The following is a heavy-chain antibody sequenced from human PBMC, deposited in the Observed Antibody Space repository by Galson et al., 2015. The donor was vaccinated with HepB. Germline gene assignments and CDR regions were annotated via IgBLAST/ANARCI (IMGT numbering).Heavy chain of an antibody. V-gene: IGHV1-69*13. CDR3: ARADYYYDSSGYSN. Sequence: SVKVSCKASGGTFSSYAISWVRQAPGQGLEWMGGIIGMFGTTNYAQRFQGRVTITADELTSAAYMELSSLRSEDTAVYYCARADYYYDSSGYSNWGQGTLVTVSS. CDR1: GGTFSSYA. J-gene: IGHJ4*02. CDR2: IIGMFGTT. D-gene: IGHD3-22*01.